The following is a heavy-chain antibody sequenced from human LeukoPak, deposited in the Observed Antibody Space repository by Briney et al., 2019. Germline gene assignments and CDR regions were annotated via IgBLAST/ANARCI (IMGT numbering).Heavy chain of an antibody. V-gene: IGHV1-18*01. CDR2: ISTYNGDT. D-gene: IGHD6-19*01. J-gene: IGHJ4*02. CDR1: GYTFTRYA. Sequence: ASVKVSCKASGYTFTRYAITWVRQAPGQGLEWMGWISTYNGDTNYAQNLQGRVTMTTDTSTSTAYMELRSLRSDDTAVYYCAREPSNTSGRNPYFDYWGQRTLVTVSS. CDR3: AREPSNTSGRNPYFDY.